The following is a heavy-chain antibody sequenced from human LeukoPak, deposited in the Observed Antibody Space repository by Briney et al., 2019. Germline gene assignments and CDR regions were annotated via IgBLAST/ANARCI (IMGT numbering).Heavy chain of an antibody. V-gene: IGHV4-34*01. J-gene: IGHJ5*02. D-gene: IGHD3-10*01. CDR1: GGSFSGSY. CDR3: ARERGRITMVRGVIRRNYNWFDP. CDR2: INHSGNT. Sequence: NTSETLSLTCAVFGGSFSGSYWNWIRQSPGKGLEWIGEINHSGNTKYNPSLKSRVTISVDTSKNQFSLKLSSVTAADTAVYYCARERGRITMVRGVIRRNYNWFDPWGQGTLVTVSS.